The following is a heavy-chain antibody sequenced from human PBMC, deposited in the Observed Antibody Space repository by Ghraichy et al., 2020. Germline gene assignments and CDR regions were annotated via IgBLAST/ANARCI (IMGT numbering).Heavy chain of an antibody. D-gene: IGHD6-13*01. Sequence: SETLSLTCAVYGGSFSGYYWSWIRQPPGKGLEWIGEINHSGSTNYNPSLKSRVTISVDTSKNQFSLKLSSVTAADTAVYYCARAGSWPPGTNDYWGQGTLVTVSS. V-gene: IGHV4-34*01. J-gene: IGHJ4*02. CDR2: INHSGST. CDR3: ARAGSWPPGTNDY. CDR1: GGSFSGYY.